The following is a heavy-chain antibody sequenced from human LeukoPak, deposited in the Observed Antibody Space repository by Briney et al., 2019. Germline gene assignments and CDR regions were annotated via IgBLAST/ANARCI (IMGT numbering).Heavy chain of an antibody. D-gene: IGHD3-22*01. J-gene: IGHJ4*02. V-gene: IGHV4-38-2*02. Sequence: KSSETLSLTCTVSGGSISSYYWNWIWQPPGKGLEWIGSIYHSGSTYYNPSLKSRVTISVDTSKNQFSLKLSSVTAADTAVYYCARVNYYDSSGYYSYWGQGTLVTVSS. CDR1: GGSISSYY. CDR3: ARVNYYDSSGYYSY. CDR2: IYHSGST.